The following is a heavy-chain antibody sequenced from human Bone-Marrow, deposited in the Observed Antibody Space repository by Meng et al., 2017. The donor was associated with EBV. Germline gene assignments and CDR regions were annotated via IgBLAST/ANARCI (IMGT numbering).Heavy chain of an antibody. V-gene: IGHV3-21*01. CDR2: ISSSSSYI. Sequence: EVQLVESGGGLVKPGGSLRLSCAASGFTFSSYSMNWVRQAPGKGLEWVSSISSSSSYIYYADSVKGRFTISRDNAKNSLYLQMNSLRAEDTAVYYCAREDYDSSGTLDYWGQGTLVTVDS. J-gene: IGHJ4*02. D-gene: IGHD3-22*01. CDR1: GFTFSSYS. CDR3: AREDYDSSGTLDY.